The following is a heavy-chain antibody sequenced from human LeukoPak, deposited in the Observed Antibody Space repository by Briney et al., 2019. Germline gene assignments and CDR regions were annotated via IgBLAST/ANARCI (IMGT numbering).Heavy chain of an antibody. V-gene: IGHV4-38-2*02. CDR2: IYHSGIT. Sequence: SETLSLTCTVSGYSIRSGFYWGWIRQPPGKGLEWIGNIYHSGITYYTPSLKSRVTISVDKSKNQFSLKLSSVTAADTAVYYCARLPDPWGQGTLVTVSS. CDR3: ARLPDP. CDR1: GYSIRSGFY. J-gene: IGHJ5*02.